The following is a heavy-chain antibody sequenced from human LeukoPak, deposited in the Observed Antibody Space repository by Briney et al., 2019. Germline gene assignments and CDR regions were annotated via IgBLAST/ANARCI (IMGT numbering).Heavy chain of an antibody. CDR3: ARQGQQLVGGNWFDP. CDR2: IYTSGST. D-gene: IGHD6-13*01. CDR1: GGSISSYY. J-gene: IGHJ5*02. V-gene: IGHV4-4*09. Sequence: SETLSLTCTVSGGSISSYYWSWIRQPPGKGLEWIGYIYTSGSTNYNPSLESRVTISVDTSKNQFSLKLSSVTAADTAVYYCARQGQQLVGGNWFDPWGQGTLVTVSS.